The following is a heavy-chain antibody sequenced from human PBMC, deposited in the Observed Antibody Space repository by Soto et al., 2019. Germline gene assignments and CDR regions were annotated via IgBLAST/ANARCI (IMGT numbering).Heavy chain of an antibody. CDR2: ISYDGSNK. J-gene: IGHJ4*02. CDR3: AKLVSNVDY. CDR1: GFTFRSYG. Sequence: ESGGGVVQPGRSLRLSCAASGFTFRSYGMHWVRQAPGKGLEWVAVISYDGSNKYYADSVKGRFTISRDNSKNTLYLQMNSLRAEDTAVYYCAKLVSNVDYWGQGTLVTVSS. V-gene: IGHV3-30*18.